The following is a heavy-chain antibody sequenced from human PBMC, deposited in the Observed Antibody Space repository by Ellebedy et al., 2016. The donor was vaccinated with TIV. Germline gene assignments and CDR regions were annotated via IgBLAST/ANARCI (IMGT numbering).Heavy chain of an antibody. V-gene: IGHV3-23*01. CDR2: ISGSGGST. CDR1: GFTFSSYA. CDR3: ARDPEVRTSGWNDFFDS. J-gene: IGHJ4*02. D-gene: IGHD6-19*01. Sequence: GESLKISXAASGFTFSSYAMSWVRQAPGKGLEWVSAISGSGGSTYYAASVKGRFTVSRDNAKNSLYLQMDSLRAEDTAVYYCARDPEVRTSGWNDFFDSWGQGTLVTISS.